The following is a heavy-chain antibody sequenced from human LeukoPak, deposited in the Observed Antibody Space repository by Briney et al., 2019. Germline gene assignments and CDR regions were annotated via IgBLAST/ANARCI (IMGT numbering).Heavy chain of an antibody. CDR1: GFTFSNYA. D-gene: IGHD1-26*01. CDR2: IGGRGDTT. CDR3: AKRAYSGSYYSAFDI. Sequence: PGGSLRLSCVASGFTFSNYAMSWVRQAPGKGLEWVSAIGGRGDTTYYADSVKGRFTISRDNSKNTLFLQMNSLRAEDTALYYCAKRAYSGSYYSAFDIWGQGTMVTVSS. V-gene: IGHV3-23*01. J-gene: IGHJ3*02.